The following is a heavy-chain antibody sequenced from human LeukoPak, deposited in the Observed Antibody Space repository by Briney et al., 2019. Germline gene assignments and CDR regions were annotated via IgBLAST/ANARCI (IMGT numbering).Heavy chain of an antibody. CDR1: GFTFSSYG. V-gene: IGHV3-33*01. CDR2: IWYDGSNK. Sequence: GRSLRLSCAASGFTFSSYGMHWVRQAPGKGLEWVAVIWYDGSNKYYADSVKGRFTISRDNSKNTLYLQMNSLRAEDTAVYYCARELNIASPPGYWGQGTLVTVSS. J-gene: IGHJ4*02. CDR3: ARELNIASPPGY. D-gene: IGHD6-13*01.